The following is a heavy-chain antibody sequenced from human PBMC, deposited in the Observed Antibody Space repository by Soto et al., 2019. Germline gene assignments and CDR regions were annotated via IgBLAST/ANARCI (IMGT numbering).Heavy chain of an antibody. Sequence: GGSLRLSCAASGFTFSSYSMNWVRQAPGKGLEWVSSISSSSSYIYYADSVKGRFTISRDNSKRTVFLQMSSLRPEDTAIYYCVKNHGRDHLSHEFWGGGTLVPVYS. V-gene: IGHV3-21*01. J-gene: IGHJ2*01. CDR3: VKNHGRDHLSHEF. CDR1: GFTFSSYS. CDR2: ISSSSSYI.